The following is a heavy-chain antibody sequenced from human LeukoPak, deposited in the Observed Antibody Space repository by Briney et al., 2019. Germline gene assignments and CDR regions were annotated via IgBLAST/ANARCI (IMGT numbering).Heavy chain of an antibody. V-gene: IGHV3-21*01. CDR3: TRDGGWRDDY. J-gene: IGHJ4*02. Sequence: PGGSLRLSCAASGFIFISYSMNWVRQAPGKGLEWVSSITSSSDYIYYADSVKGRFTISRDYAKNSLNLQMNSLRAEDTALYYCTRDGGWRDDYWGEGTLVTVSS. D-gene: IGHD3-16*01. CDR1: GFIFISYS. CDR2: ITSSSDYI.